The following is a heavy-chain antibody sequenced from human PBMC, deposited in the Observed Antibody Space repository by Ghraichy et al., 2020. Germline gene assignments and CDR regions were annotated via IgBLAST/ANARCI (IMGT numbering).Heavy chain of an antibody. Sequence: GSLNISCAASGFSVSNNYMNWVRQAPGKGLEWVSGIYSGGSTYHADSVKGRFTISRDNSKNTLYLQMNSLRVEDTAVYYCTKRASGSYDDWGQGTLVTVSS. CDR1: GFSVSNNY. CDR3: TKRASGSYDD. D-gene: IGHD1-26*01. CDR2: IYSGGST. V-gene: IGHV3-53*01. J-gene: IGHJ4*02.